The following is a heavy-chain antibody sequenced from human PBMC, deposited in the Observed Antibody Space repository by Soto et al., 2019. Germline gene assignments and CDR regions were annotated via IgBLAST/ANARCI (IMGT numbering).Heavy chain of an antibody. J-gene: IGHJ6*02. D-gene: IGHD1-26*01. CDR3: ATGMLSRSHHYTDV. V-gene: IGHV6-1*01. Sequence: SQTLSLTCAVSGDSVSGDRAAWNWIRQSPSRGLEWLGRAYYRSKWYIEYAPSVKSRMTINPDTSKNQVSLQFNAVTPEDTAVYCCATGMLSRSHHYTDVRGQATYVPVSS. CDR1: GDSVSGDRAA. CDR2: AYYRSKWYI.